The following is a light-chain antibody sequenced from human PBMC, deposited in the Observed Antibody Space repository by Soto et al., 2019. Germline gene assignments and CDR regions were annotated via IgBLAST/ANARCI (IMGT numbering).Light chain of an antibody. V-gene: IGKV3-20*01. CDR3: QQYGSSPIT. CDR2: GAS. Sequence: EIVLTQSPATLSVSPGERATLSCRASQIINSNYLAWYQQKPGQAPRLLIDGASSRATGIPDRFSGSGSGTDFTLTISRLEPEDFAVYYCQQYGSSPITFGQGTRLEIK. CDR1: QIINSNY. J-gene: IGKJ5*01.